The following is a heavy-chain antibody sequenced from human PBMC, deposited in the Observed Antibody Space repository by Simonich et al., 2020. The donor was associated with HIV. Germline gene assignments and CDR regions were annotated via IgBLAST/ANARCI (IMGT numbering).Heavy chain of an antibody. D-gene: IGHD3-10*01. V-gene: IGHV1-69*13. CDR3: ARKGGGRGVYYFDY. Sequence: QVQLVQSGAEVKKPGSSVKVSCKASGGTFSSFAISGVRQAPGLGLEWVGANIPIFGTANYAQMVQGRVTITADESTSTAYMELSSLRSEDTGIYYCARKGGGRGVYYFDYWGQGTLVTVSS. CDR1: GGTFSSFA. J-gene: IGHJ4*02. CDR2: NIPIFGTA.